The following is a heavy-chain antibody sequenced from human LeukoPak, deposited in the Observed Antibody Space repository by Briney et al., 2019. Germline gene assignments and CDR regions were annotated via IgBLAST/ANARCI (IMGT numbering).Heavy chain of an antibody. Sequence: GGSLRLSCAASGITFSSYSMNWVRQAPGKGLEWVSSISSSSYIYYADSVKGRFTISRDNAKNSLYLQMNSLRAEDTAVYYCARELGYCSSTSCFYNWFDPWGQGTLVTVSS. CDR1: GITFSSYS. CDR3: ARELGYCSSTSCFYNWFDP. J-gene: IGHJ5*02. CDR2: ISSSSYI. D-gene: IGHD2-2*01. V-gene: IGHV3-21*01.